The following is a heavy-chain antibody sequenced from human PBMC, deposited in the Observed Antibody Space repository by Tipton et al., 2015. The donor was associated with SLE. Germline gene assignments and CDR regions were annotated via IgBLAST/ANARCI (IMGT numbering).Heavy chain of an antibody. CDR3: ARHRDDYGIKWFDP. J-gene: IGHJ5*02. Sequence: TLSLTCTVSGGSISSSSYYWGWIRQSPGKGLEWIGNVFYSGNTYYNPSLKSRVVISVDTSKNQFSLKLSSVTAADTAVYYCARHRDDYGIKWFDPWGQGTLVTVSS. CDR2: VFYSGNT. V-gene: IGHV4-39*07. CDR1: GGSISSSSYY. D-gene: IGHD4-17*01.